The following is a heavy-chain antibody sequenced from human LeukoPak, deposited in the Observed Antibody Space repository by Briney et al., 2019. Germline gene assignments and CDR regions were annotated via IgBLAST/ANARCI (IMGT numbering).Heavy chain of an antibody. J-gene: IGHJ4*02. Sequence: GGSLRLSCAASGFTFSSYAMYWVRQAPGKGLEWVSAIGGSGGSTYYADSVKGRFTISRDNSKNTLYLQMNSLRAEDTAVYYCAKAGIGGSSLHYFDYWGQGTLVTVSS. D-gene: IGHD6-6*01. CDR2: IGGSGGST. CDR3: AKAGIGGSSLHYFDY. V-gene: IGHV3-23*01. CDR1: GFTFSSYA.